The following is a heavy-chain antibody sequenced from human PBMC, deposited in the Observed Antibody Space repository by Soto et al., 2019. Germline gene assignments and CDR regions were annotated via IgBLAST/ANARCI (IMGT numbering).Heavy chain of an antibody. CDR2: LDPDGDNK. CDR1: GYSFTTYD. V-gene: IGHV1-8*01. D-gene: IGHD3-10*01. Sequence: VQLVQSGAELKKPGASVKVSCRASGYSFTTYDISWVRQVPGQGPEWMGWLDPDGDNKGYAQKFQGRLTLTRDTSIDTVYMELSDLETDDSGVYYCARGGRVAVLRGVVTHFDHWGQGTQVTVSA. CDR3: ARGGRVAVLRGVVTHFDH. J-gene: IGHJ4*02.